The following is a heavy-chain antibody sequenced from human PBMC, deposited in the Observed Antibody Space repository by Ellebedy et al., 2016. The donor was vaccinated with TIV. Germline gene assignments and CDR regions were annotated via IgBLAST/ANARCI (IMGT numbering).Heavy chain of an antibody. CDR1: GFTFSTYS. CDR3: ARDYEILTGSRNYADFDY. CDR2: MSSDGSEK. J-gene: IGHJ4*02. V-gene: IGHV3-30*04. D-gene: IGHD3-9*01. Sequence: GESLKISCAASGFTFSTYSMHWVRQAPGKGLEWVAVMSSDGSEKYYADSLKGRFTVSRDNSKNTLYLQLNSLRSEDTAVYYCARDYEILTGSRNYADFDYWGQGTLVTVSS.